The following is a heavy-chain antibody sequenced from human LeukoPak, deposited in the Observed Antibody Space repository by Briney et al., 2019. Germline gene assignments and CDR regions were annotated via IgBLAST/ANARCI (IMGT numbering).Heavy chain of an antibody. CDR2: ITNGGSTI. CDR1: GFTFSSYG. Sequence: PGRSLRLSCAASGFTFSSYGMHWVRQAPGKGLEWVSYITNGGSTIHHADSVKGRFTISRDNAKKTLYLQMNSLRAEDTAVYYCARSIGLTGGGVDVWGQGTTVTVSS. CDR3: ARSIGLTGGGVDV. V-gene: IGHV3-48*04. D-gene: IGHD3-9*01. J-gene: IGHJ6*02.